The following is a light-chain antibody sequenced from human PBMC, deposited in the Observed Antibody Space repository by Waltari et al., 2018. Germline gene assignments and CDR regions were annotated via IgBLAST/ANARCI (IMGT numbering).Light chain of an antibody. CDR3: QHYGTSPPLT. V-gene: IGKV3-20*01. J-gene: IGKJ4*01. CDR2: GAT. CDR1: QTFSRSY. Sequence: EIVLTQSPGTLSLSPGERATLSCRASQTFSRSYLACYQQKPGKAPRLLNYGATTRAAGCPGRFSGSGSGTDFTLTISRLEPEDFAVYYCQHYGTSPPLTFGGGTKVEIK.